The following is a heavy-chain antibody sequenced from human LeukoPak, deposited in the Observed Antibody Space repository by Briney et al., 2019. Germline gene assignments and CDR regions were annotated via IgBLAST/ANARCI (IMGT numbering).Heavy chain of an antibody. CDR3: ARHGADVSTIPDYSYYYMDV. CDR2: ICSGGRT. Sequence: SETLSLTCTVSGGSINNYYWSWIRQPPGKGLEWIAYICSGGRTIYNPSLNSRATISVDTSKNQVSLRLHSVTAADTAVYYCARHGADVSTIPDYSYYYMDVWGKGTTVTVSS. V-gene: IGHV4-4*09. D-gene: IGHD2-21*01. J-gene: IGHJ6*03. CDR1: GGSINNYY.